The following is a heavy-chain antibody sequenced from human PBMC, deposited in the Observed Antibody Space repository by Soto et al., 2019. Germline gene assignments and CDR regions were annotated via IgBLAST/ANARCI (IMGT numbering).Heavy chain of an antibody. CDR3: AKALIAAAGSDYYYYYGMDV. D-gene: IGHD6-13*01. J-gene: IGHJ6*02. CDR2: ISGSGGST. V-gene: IGHV3-23*01. Sequence: EVQLLESGGGLVQPGGSLGLSCAASGFTFSSYAMSWVRQAPGKGLEWVSAISGSGGSTYYADSVKGRFTISRDNSKNTLYLQMNSLRAEDTAVYYCAKALIAAAGSDYYYYYGMDVWGQGTTVTVSS. CDR1: GFTFSSYA.